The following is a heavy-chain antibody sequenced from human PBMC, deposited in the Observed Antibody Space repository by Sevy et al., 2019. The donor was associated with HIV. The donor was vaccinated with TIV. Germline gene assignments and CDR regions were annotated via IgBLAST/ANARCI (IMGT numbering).Heavy chain of an antibody. D-gene: IGHD3-10*01. Sequence: SETLSLTCTVSGDSISSGNHWWSWIRQPAGKGLEWIGRVYSSGRTMYNSSLKSLVTMSVDTSKNQFSLMVSSLIATDTAIYYCARDGIRRDYYHGMDVWGQGTTVTVSS. CDR2: VYSSGRT. CDR1: GDSISSGNHW. J-gene: IGHJ6*02. V-gene: IGHV4-61*02. CDR3: ARDGIRRDYYHGMDV.